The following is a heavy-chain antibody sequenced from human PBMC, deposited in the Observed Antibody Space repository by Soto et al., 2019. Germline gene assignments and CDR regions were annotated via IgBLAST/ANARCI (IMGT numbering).Heavy chain of an antibody. CDR3: ARGAATGRSDS. Sequence: SETLSLTCTVSGGSISSQYWSWIRQPPGQGLEWIAYMYYSGSPNYNPSLKSRVTISVDTSKNQFSLNLTFVTAADTAVYYCARGAATGRSDSWGQGTLVTVSS. J-gene: IGHJ4*02. CDR1: GGSISSQY. V-gene: IGHV4-59*11. D-gene: IGHD6-13*01. CDR2: MYYSGSP.